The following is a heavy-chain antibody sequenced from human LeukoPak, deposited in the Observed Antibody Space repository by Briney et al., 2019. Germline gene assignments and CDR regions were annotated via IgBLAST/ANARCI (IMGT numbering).Heavy chain of an antibody. V-gene: IGHV3-66*01. CDR2: IYSGGST. J-gene: IGHJ4*02. CDR1: GFTVSSNY. D-gene: IGHD1-26*01. CDR3: ARNLLVGATKDY. Sequence: GGSLRLSCAASGFTVSSNYMSWVRQAPGKGLERVSVIYSGGSTYYADSVKGRFTISRDNSKNTLYLQMNSLRAEDTAVYYCARNLLVGATKDYWGQGTLVTVSS.